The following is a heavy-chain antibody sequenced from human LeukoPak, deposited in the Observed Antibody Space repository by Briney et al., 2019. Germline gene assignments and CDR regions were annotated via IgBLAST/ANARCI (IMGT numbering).Heavy chain of an antibody. D-gene: IGHD5-12*01. CDR3: AKSGYHPGYFDY. J-gene: IGHJ4*02. V-gene: IGHV3-23*01. CDR2: ISGSGGST. Sequence: GGSLRLSCAASGFTFSSYAMSWVRQAPGKGLEWVSAISGSGGSTYYADSVKGRFTISRDNSKNTLYLQMNSLRAEDTAAYYCAKSGYHPGYFDYWGQGTLVTVSS. CDR1: GFTFSSYA.